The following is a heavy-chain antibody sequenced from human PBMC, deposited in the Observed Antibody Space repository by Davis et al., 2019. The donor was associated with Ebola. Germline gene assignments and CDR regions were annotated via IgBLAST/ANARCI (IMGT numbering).Heavy chain of an antibody. D-gene: IGHD2-2*01. CDR3: ARQGTTSWDS. CDR2: IFPDDSDA. V-gene: IGHV5-51*01. Sequence: GESLKISCKGSGYGFTNYWIGWVRQMPGKGLEWMGFIFPDDSDATYSPSFQGQVTFSVDKSIRTAYLHWNSLKASETATYYCARQGTTSWDSWGQGTLVTVSS. CDR1: GYGFTNYW. J-gene: IGHJ4*02.